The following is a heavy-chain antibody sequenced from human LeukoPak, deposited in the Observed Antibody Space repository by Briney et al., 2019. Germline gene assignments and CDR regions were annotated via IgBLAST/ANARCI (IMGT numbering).Heavy chain of an antibody. CDR2: TMISGGDT. Sequence: GGSLRLSCAGSGFTFNNYAMSWVRQTPRKGLEWVSTTMISGGDTYYADSVKGRFTISRDSSKNTLFLQMNSLRVEDTAVYYCARDPPGIAASGTYYWGQGTLVTVSS. J-gene: IGHJ4*02. CDR1: GFTFNNYA. CDR3: ARDPPGIAASGTYY. V-gene: IGHV3-23*01. D-gene: IGHD6-13*01.